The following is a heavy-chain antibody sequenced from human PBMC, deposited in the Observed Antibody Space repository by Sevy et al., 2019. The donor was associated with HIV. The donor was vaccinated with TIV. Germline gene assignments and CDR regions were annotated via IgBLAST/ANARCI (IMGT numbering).Heavy chain of an antibody. Sequence: SETLSLTCTVSGGSISSYYWSWIRQPAGKGLEWIGRIYTSGSTNYNPSLKSRVTMSVDTSKNQFSLKLSSVTAADTAGYYCARDKGIAAAGTVYYYYYMDVWGKGTTVTVSS. CDR2: IYTSGST. CDR1: GGSISSYY. J-gene: IGHJ6*03. V-gene: IGHV4-4*07. CDR3: ARDKGIAAAGTVYYYYYMDV. D-gene: IGHD6-13*01.